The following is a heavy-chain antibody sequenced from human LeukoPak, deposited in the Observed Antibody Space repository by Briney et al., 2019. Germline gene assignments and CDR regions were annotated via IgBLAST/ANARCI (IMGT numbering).Heavy chain of an antibody. J-gene: IGHJ4*02. D-gene: IGHD3-22*01. CDR2: IKEDGSTT. CDR3: APQTMILVL. V-gene: IGHV3-7*01. CDR1: GFTFSTHW. Sequence: HPGGSLRLSCVASGFTFSTHWVSWARQAPGKGLEWVANIKEDGSTTDYVDSVKGRFTISRDNAKNSVFLQMNSLRAEDTAVYYCAPQTMILVLGGQGTLVTVSS.